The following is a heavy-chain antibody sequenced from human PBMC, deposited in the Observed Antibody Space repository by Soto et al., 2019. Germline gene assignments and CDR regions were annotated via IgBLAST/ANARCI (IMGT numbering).Heavy chain of an antibody. V-gene: IGHV3-74*01. D-gene: IGHD2-21*02. J-gene: IGHJ5*02. CDR2: INSDGSST. CDR3: SVVIIGTARNTLGS. CDR1: GFTFSNYW. Sequence: GGSLRLSCXASGFTFSNYWMHWVRQAPGKGLVWASRINSDGSSTNYADSVKGRFTISRDNAKNILYLQMDSLRAEDTAVYYCSVVIIGTARNTLGSWGQGTLVTVSS.